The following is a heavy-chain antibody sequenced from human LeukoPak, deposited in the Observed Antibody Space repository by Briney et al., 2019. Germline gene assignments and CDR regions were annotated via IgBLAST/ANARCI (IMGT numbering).Heavy chain of an antibody. V-gene: IGHV4-59*01. CDR3: ARARYVNSFYAFDI. CDR1: GGSISSYY. Sequence: SETLSLTCTVSGGSISSYYWSWIRLPPGKGLEWIGYLSKSGNTNYSPSRRSPVTIFGDTSKIQFFLKLSSVTAADTAVYYCARARYVNSFYAFDIWGQGTLVTVSS. CDR2: LSKSGNT. J-gene: IGHJ3*02. D-gene: IGHD3-9*01.